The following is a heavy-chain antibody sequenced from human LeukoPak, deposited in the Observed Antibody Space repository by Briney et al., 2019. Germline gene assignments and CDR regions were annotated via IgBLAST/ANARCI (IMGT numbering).Heavy chain of an antibody. J-gene: IGHJ4*02. V-gene: IGHV4-4*02. CDR3: ARGHVYYYGSGSYPY. CDR1: GGSISSSNW. CDR2: IYHSGST. D-gene: IGHD3-10*01. Sequence: SGTLSLTCAVSGGSISSSNWWSWVRQPPGKGLEWIGEIYHSGSTNYNPSLKSRVTISVDTSKNQFSLKLSSVTAADTAVYYCARGHVYYYGSGSYPYWGQGTLVTVSS.